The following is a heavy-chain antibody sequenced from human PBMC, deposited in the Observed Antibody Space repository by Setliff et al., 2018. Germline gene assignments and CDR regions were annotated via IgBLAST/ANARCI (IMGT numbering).Heavy chain of an antibody. Sequence: ASVKVSCKASGYTFTNYAISWVRQAPGQGLEWMGWTSAYTGNTYYAPRLQGRVTMTTDTSTTTAYLELRSLTSDDTAVYYCSRLVRYCTQTSCQRASGDDYWGQGTLVTVS. CDR2: TSAYTGNT. CDR3: SRLVRYCTQTSCQRASGDDY. J-gene: IGHJ4*02. CDR1: GYTFTNYA. V-gene: IGHV1-18*01. D-gene: IGHD2-2*01.